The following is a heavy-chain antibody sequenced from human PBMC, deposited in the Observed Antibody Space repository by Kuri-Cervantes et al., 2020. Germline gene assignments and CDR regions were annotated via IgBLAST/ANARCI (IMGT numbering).Heavy chain of an antibody. CDR1: GYTFTSYG. Sequence: ASVKVSCKASGYTFTSYGISWVRQAPGQGLEWMGWISAYNGNTNYAQKLQGRVTMTTDTSTSTAYMELSRLRSDDTAVYYCARDILWFGELFTYYYGMDVWGQGTTVTVSS. CDR3: ARDILWFGELFTYYYGMDV. D-gene: IGHD3-10*01. CDR2: ISAYNGNT. J-gene: IGHJ6*02. V-gene: IGHV1-18*01.